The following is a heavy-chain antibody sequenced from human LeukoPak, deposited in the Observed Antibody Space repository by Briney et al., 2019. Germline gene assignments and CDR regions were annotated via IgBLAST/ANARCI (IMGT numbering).Heavy chain of an antibody. CDR1: GFTFSSYA. V-gene: IGHV3-30-3*01. D-gene: IGHD3-16*02. Sequence: GGSLRLSCAASGFTFSSYAMHWVRQAPGKGLEWVAVISYDGSNKYYADSVKGRFTISRDNSKNTLYLQMNSLRAEDTAVYYCARSKPRAADYDYVWGSYRYTGPDYWGQGTLVTVSS. J-gene: IGHJ4*02. CDR3: ARSKPRAADYDYVWGSYRYTGPDY. CDR2: ISYDGSNK.